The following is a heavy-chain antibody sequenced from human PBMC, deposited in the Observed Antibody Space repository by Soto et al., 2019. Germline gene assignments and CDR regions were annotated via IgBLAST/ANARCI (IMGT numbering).Heavy chain of an antibody. CDR3: AGGYGRNFDY. V-gene: IGHV4-34*01. CDR2: VNHSGST. D-gene: IGHD3-10*01. CDR1: GGSFSGYY. Sequence: QVQLQQWGAGLLKPSETLSLTCAVYGGSFSGYYWSWIRQPPGKGLEWIGEVNHSGSTNYNPSLKGRVTISVDTSKNQCCRKVSSVSAADTAVYYCAGGYGRNFDYWGQGTLVTVSS. J-gene: IGHJ4*02.